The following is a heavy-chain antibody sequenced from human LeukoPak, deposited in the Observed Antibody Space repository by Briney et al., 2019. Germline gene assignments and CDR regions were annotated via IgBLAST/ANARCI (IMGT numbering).Heavy chain of an antibody. V-gene: IGHV3-21*01. CDR3: VRDLRLQQYYFDY. Sequence: GGSLRLSCAASGFTFSSYSMNWVRQAPGKGLEWVSSISSSSSYIYYADSVKGRFTISRDNAKNSLYLQMNSLRAEDTAVYYCVRDLRLQQYYFDYWGQGTLVTVSS. D-gene: IGHD5-24*01. J-gene: IGHJ4*02. CDR1: GFTFSSYS. CDR2: ISSSSSYI.